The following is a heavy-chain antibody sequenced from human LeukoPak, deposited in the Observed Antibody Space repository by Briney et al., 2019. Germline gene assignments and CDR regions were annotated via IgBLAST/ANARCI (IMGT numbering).Heavy chain of an antibody. J-gene: IGHJ6*02. CDR2: INPNSGGT. V-gene: IGHV1-2*02. CDR1: GYTFTGYY. CDR3: ARDINPGIAVAEYYYYYGMDV. Sequence: ASVKVSCKASGYTFTGYYMHWMRQAPGQGLEWMGWINPNSGGTNYAQKFQGRVTMTRDTSISTAYMELSRLRSDDTAVYYCARDINPGIAVAEYYYYYGMDVWGQGTTVTVSS. D-gene: IGHD6-19*01.